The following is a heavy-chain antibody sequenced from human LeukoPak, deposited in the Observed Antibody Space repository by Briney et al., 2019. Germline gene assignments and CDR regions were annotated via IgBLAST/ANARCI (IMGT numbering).Heavy chain of an antibody. CDR1: GFTFSDYY. D-gene: IGHD6-13*01. V-gene: IGHV3-11*01. J-gene: IGHJ4*02. CDR2: ISSSGSTI. CDR3: ARDPPYSSSWYFDY. Sequence: GGSLRLSCAASGFTFSDYYMSWIRQAPGKGLEWVSYISSSGSTIYYADSVKGRFTISRDNAKNSLYLQMNSLRAEDTAVYYCARDPPYSSSWYFDYWGQGTLVTVSS.